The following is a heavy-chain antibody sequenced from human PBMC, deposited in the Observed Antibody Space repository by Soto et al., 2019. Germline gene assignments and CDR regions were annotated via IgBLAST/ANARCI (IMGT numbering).Heavy chain of an antibody. D-gene: IGHD6-13*01. J-gene: IGHJ6*02. CDR3: ARGQQLVTLSYYYYYGMDV. CDR2: INPNSGGT. V-gene: IGHV1-2*04. CDR1: GYTFTGYY. Sequence: ASVKVSCKASGYTFTGYYMHWVRQAPGQGLEWMGWINPNSGGTNYAQKFQGWVTMTRDTSISTAYMELSRLRSDDTAVYYCARGQQLVTLSYYYYYGMDVCGQGTTVTVSS.